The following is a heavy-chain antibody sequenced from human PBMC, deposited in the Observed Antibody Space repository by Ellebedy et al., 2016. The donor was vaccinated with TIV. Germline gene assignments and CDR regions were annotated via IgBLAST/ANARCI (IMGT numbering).Heavy chain of an antibody. Sequence: GESLKISXKGSGYSFTSYWIGWVRQAPGKGLVWVSRINSDGSSTSYADSVKGRFTISRDNAKNTLYLQMNSLRAEDTAVYYCARDYYYYYGMDVWGQGTTVTVSS. CDR1: GYSFTSYW. CDR3: ARDYYYYYGMDV. CDR2: INSDGSST. V-gene: IGHV3-74*01. J-gene: IGHJ6*02.